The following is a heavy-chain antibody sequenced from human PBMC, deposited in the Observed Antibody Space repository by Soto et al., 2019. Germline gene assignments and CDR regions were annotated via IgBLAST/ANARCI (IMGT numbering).Heavy chain of an antibody. CDR3: VHRAVNGDAWFDP. CDR1: GFSLSTSGVG. V-gene: IGHV2-5*02. D-gene: IGHD6-19*01. J-gene: IGHJ5*02. Sequence: QITLEESGPTLVKPTQTLTLTCTFSGFSLSTSGVGVGWIRKPPGKALEWLALIYWDDDERFSQSLKSRLSITKDTSKNQVALTMTDVDPMDTGTYYCVHRAVNGDAWFDPWGQGTLVTVSS. CDR2: IYWDDDE.